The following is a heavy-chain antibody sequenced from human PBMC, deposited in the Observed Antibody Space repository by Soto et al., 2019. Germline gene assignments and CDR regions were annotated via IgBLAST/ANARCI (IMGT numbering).Heavy chain of an antibody. Sequence: QVQLVQSGAEVKKPGASVKVSCKASGYTFTSYGISWVRQAPGQGLEWMGWISVYNGNTKYVQKFQGRVTMTIDTSTSTAYMELRSLRSDDTAVYYCARDAAAGLNDYWGQGTLVTVSS. D-gene: IGHD6-13*01. V-gene: IGHV1-18*01. CDR1: GYTFTSYG. CDR3: ARDAAAGLNDY. CDR2: ISVYNGNT. J-gene: IGHJ4*02.